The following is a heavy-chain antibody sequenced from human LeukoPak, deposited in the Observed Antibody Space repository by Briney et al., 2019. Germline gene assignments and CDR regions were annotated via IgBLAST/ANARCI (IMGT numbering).Heavy chain of an antibody. CDR1: GLTFDDYA. CDR2: ISWNSGSI. Sequence: GRSLRLSCAASGLTFDDYAMHWVRQAPGKGLAWASGISWNSGSIGYADSVKGRFTISRDNAKNSLYLQMNSLRAEDTALYYCAKGSAGVYYYYGMDVWGQGTTVTVSS. V-gene: IGHV3-9*01. J-gene: IGHJ6*02. CDR3: AKGSAGVYYYYGMDV.